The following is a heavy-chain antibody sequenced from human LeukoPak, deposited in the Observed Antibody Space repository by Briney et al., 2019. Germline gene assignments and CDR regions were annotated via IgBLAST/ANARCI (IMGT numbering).Heavy chain of an antibody. CDR3: ARTLLRYFDWLLYY. Sequence: PGGSLRLSCAASGFTFDRSAMNWVRQAPGKGLEWVSASGTDGDTYYADSVKGRFTISRDNSKNTLYLQMTSLRAEDTAVYYCARTLLRYFDWLLYYWGQGTLVTVSS. CDR1: GFTFDRSA. J-gene: IGHJ4*02. CDR2: SGTDGDT. V-gene: IGHV3-23*01. D-gene: IGHD3-9*01.